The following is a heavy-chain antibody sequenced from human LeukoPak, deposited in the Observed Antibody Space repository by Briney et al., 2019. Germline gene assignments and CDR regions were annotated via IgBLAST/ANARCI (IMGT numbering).Heavy chain of an antibody. CDR2: IKQDGSEK. CDR1: GFTFSSYA. J-gene: IGHJ4*02. V-gene: IGHV3-7*03. CDR3: AREATAYYFDY. Sequence: GGSLRLSCAASGFTFSSYAMSWVRQAPGKGLEWVANIKQDGSEKYYVDSVKGRFTISRDNAKNSLYLQMNSLRAEDTAVYYCAREATAYYFDYWGQGTLVTVSS.